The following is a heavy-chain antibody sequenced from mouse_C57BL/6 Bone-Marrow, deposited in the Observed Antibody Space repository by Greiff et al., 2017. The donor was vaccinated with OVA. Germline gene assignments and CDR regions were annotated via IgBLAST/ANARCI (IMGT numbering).Heavy chain of an antibody. CDR2: ISSGGSTI. V-gene: IGHV5-17*01. CDR3: ARLRNYDGVDY. CDR1: GFTFSDYG. Sequence: EVQGVESGGGLVKPGGSLKLSCAASGFTFSDYGMHWVRQAPEKGLEWVAYISSGGSTIYYADTVKGRFTISRDNAKNTLFLQMTSLRSEDTAMYYCARLRNYDGVDYWGQGTTLTVSS. D-gene: IGHD2-4*01. J-gene: IGHJ2*01.